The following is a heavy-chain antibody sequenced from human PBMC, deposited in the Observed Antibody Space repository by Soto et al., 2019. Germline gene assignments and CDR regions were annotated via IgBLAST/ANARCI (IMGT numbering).Heavy chain of an antibody. D-gene: IGHD3-16*01. Sequence: QLQLQESGPGLVKPSETLSLTCTVSGCSLSSSSYYWGWIRQPPGKGLEWIGSIYYSGITYYNPSLKSRVPISVDTSKIQFSLKLSSVTAADTAVYCCGSLFGISPGPWGQGTLVTFSS. J-gene: IGHJ5*02. CDR1: GCSLSSSSYY. CDR3: GSLFGISPGP. V-gene: IGHV4-39*01. CDR2: IYYSGIT.